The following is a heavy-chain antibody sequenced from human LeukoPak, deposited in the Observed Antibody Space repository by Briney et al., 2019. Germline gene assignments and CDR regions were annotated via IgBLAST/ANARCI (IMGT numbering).Heavy chain of an antibody. J-gene: IGHJ4*02. D-gene: IGHD2-2*01. CDR1: GFTFSSYG. V-gene: IGHV3-30*18. CDR2: ISYDGSNK. CDR3: AKDRALGGYCSSTSCYSTFDY. Sequence: GGSLRLSCAASGFTFSSYGMHWVRQAPGKGLEWVAVISYDGSNKYYADSVKGRFTISRDNSKNTLYLQMNSLRAEDTAVYYCAKDRALGGYCSSTSCYSTFDYWGQGTLVTVSS.